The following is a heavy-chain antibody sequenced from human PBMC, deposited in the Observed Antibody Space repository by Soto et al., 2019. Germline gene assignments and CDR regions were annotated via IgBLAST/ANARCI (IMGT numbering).Heavy chain of an antibody. V-gene: IGHV3-74*01. D-gene: IGHD4-4*01. J-gene: IGHJ6*02. CDR3: ARGVNYAMDV. CDR1: GFTVSGHW. Sequence: EVQLVESGGGSVQPGGSLRLSCAASGFTVSGHWMHWVRQEPGRGLVWVSLTSPDGSVTTYADSVKGRFTISRDNAKNTLTLQMNSLRAEDTAVYYCARGVNYAMDVWGQGTMVTVSS. CDR2: TSPDGSVT.